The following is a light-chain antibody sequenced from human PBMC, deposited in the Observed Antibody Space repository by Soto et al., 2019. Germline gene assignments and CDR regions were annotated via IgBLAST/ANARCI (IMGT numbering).Light chain of an antibody. Sequence: DIQLTQSPSFLSASVGDRVTITCRASQGISSSLACYQQEPGKAPKLLIYAASTLQSGVPSRFSGSVSGTEFTLTISSLQPEDFATYYCQQVDSYPLSFGGGTKVEI. CDR3: QQVDSYPLS. V-gene: IGKV1-9*01. CDR2: AAS. CDR1: QGISSS. J-gene: IGKJ4*01.